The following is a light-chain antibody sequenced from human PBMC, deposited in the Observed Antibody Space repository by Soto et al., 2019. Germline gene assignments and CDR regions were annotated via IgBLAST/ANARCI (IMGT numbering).Light chain of an antibody. Sequence: DIQMTQSPSTLSASVGDRVTITCRASQSISNWLAWFQQKPGKAPKVLIYDASSLKSGVPSRFSGSGSGTDFTLTISCLQSEDFATYYCQQYNSYSWTFGQGTKVDIK. CDR2: DAS. V-gene: IGKV1-5*01. J-gene: IGKJ1*01. CDR3: QQYNSYSWT. CDR1: QSISNW.